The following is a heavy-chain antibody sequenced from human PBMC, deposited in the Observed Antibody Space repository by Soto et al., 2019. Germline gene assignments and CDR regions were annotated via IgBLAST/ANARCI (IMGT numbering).Heavy chain of an antibody. D-gene: IGHD6-13*01. V-gene: IGHV3-30*18. J-gene: IGHJ4*02. CDR1: GFTFSSYG. Sequence: QVQLVESGGGVVQPGRSLRLSCAASGFTFSSYGMHWVRQAPGKGLEWVAVISYDGSNKYYADSVKGRFTISRDNSKNTLYLQMNSLRAEDTAVYYCAKGGQQLVHDYVLDYWGQGTLVTVSS. CDR2: ISYDGSNK. CDR3: AKGGQQLVHDYVLDY.